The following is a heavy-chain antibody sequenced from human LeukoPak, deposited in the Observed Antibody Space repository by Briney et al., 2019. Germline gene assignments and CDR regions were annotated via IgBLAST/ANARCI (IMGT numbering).Heavy chain of an antibody. CDR3: ARDVWESGVIAVAGTYYYYYMDV. CDR1: GFTFSSYA. D-gene: IGHD6-19*01. CDR2: ISYDGSNK. V-gene: IGHV3-30*01. J-gene: IGHJ6*03. Sequence: GRSLRLSCAASGFTFSSYAVHWVRQAPGKGLEWVAVISYDGSNKYYADSVKGRFTISRDNSKNTLYLQMNSLRAEDTAVYYCARDVWESGVIAVAGTYYYYYMDVWGKGTTVTVSS.